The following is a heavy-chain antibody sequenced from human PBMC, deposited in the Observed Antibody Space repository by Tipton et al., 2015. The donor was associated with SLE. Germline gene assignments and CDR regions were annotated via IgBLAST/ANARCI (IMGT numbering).Heavy chain of an antibody. CDR1: GGSFSVHY. Sequence: TLSLTCAVYGGSFSVHYWSWSWIRQPPGKGLEWIGEIKPGRITNYNPSLKSRVTISVDTSKNQFSLKLSSVTAADTAVYYCARDATQKYYYYGMDVWGQGTTVTVSS. J-gene: IGHJ6*02. D-gene: IGHD2-2*01. CDR3: ARDATQKYYYYGMDV. V-gene: IGHV4-34*01. CDR2: IKPGRIT.